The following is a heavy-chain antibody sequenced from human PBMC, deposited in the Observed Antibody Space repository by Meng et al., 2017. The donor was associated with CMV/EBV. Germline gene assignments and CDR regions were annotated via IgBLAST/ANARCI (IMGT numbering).Heavy chain of an antibody. CDR3: ARTYYYDSSGYYYEDDAFDI. D-gene: IGHD3-22*01. J-gene: IGHJ3*02. V-gene: IGHV3-11*04. CDR2: ISSSGSTI. CDR1: GFTFSDYY. Sequence: GESLKISCAASGFTFSDYYMSWIRQAPGKGLEWVSYISSSGSTIYYADSVKGRFTISRDNAKNSLYLQMNSLRAEDTAVYYCARTYYYDSSGYYYEDDAFDIWGQGTMVTVSS.